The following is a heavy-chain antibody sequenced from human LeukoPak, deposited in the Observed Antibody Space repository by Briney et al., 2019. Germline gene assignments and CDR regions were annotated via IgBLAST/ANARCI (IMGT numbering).Heavy chain of an antibody. J-gene: IGHJ5*02. Sequence: GGSLRLSCAASGFTVGSYEMNWVRQAPGKGLEWVSYISRSGSTKHYADSVKGRFTISRDKARDSLELQMNSLRAEDKIVYYCASLAGLSLDPWGQGTLVTVSS. CDR2: ISRSGSTK. V-gene: IGHV3-48*03. CDR3: ASLAGLSLDP. CDR1: GFTVGSYE. D-gene: IGHD3-10*01.